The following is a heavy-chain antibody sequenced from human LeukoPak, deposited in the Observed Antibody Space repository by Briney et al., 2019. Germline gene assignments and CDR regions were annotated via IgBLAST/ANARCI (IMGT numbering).Heavy chain of an antibody. CDR2: ISSSSSYI. D-gene: IGHD6-13*01. Sequence: GGSLRLSCAASGFTFSSYNMNWVRQAPGKGLEWVSSISSSSSYIYYADSVKGRFTISRDNAKNSLYLQMNSLRAEDTAVYYCAREGPPGSSSWYRRAYYFDYWGQGTLVTVSP. CDR3: AREGPPGSSSWYRRAYYFDY. CDR1: GFTFSSYN. J-gene: IGHJ4*02. V-gene: IGHV3-21*01.